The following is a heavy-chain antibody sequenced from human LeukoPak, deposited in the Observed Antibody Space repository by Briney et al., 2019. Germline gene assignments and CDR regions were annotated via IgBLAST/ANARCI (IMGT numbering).Heavy chain of an antibody. V-gene: IGHV4-61*02. CDR1: GGSISSGSYY. J-gene: IGHJ5*02. Sequence: PSQTLSLTCTVSGGSISSGSYYWSWIRQPAGKGLEWIGRIDTSGSTNYNPSLKSRVTISGDTSKNQFSLKLSSVTAADTAVYYCARDGSYYDSGSYYGWFDPWGQGTLVTVSS. D-gene: IGHD3-10*01. CDR2: IDTSGST. CDR3: ARDGSYYDSGSYYGWFDP.